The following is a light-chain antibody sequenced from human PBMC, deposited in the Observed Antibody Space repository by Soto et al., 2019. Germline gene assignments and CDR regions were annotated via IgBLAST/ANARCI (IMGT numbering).Light chain of an antibody. V-gene: IGKV3-20*01. CDR1: QSVSSSY. CDR2: GAS. CDR3: QQYGSSPTWT. J-gene: IGKJ1*01. Sequence: EMVLTQYPGTLFLSPGERATLSCRASQSVSSSYLAWYQQKPGQAPRLLIYGASSRATGIPDRFSGSGSGTDFTLTISRLEPEDFAVYYCQQYGSSPTWTFGQGTKVDIK.